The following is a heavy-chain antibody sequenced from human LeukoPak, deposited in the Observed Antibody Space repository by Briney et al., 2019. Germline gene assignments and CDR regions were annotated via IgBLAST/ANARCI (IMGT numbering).Heavy chain of an antibody. D-gene: IGHD2-15*01. V-gene: IGHV3-23*01. J-gene: IGHJ4*02. Sequence: GGSLRLSCAASGFTFSSYAMSWVRQAPGKGLEWVSSITGSGSFSHYADSVKGRFTISRDNSRNTLYLQMNSLRAEDTAVYYCAKDVQGCSGGGCYSSFDYWGQGTLVTVSS. CDR3: AKDVQGCSGGGCYSSFDY. CDR1: GFTFSSYA. CDR2: ITGSGSFS.